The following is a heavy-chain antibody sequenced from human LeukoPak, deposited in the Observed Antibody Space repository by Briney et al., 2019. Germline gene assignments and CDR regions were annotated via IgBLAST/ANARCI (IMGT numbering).Heavy chain of an antibody. V-gene: IGHV1-2*04. CDR3: ARYYDILTALDY. D-gene: IGHD3-9*01. J-gene: IGHJ4*02. CDR2: INPNSGGT. Sequence: GSVKVSCKASGYTFTGYYMHWVRQAPGQGLEWMGWINPNSGGTNYAQKFQGWVTMTRDTSISTAYMELSRLRSDDTAVYYCARYYDILTALDYWGQGTLVTVSS. CDR1: GYTFTGYY.